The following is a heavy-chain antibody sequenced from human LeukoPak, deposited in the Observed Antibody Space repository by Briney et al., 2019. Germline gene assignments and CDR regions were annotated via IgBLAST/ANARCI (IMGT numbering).Heavy chain of an antibody. CDR1: GFTVSNND. CDR2: IYIGGRT. V-gene: IGHV3-66*01. Sequence: TGGSLRLSCAASGFTVSNNDMNWVRQAPGKGLEWVSGIYIGGRTISVDSVRGRFTISRDNSKNTLYLQMNSLRAEDTALYYCARGAGAYKHYAMDVWGQGTTVAVSS. CDR3: ARGAGAYKHYAMDV. J-gene: IGHJ6*02. D-gene: IGHD6-19*01.